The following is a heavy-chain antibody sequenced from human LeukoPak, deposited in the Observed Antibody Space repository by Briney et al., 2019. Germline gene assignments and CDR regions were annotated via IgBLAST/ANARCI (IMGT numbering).Heavy chain of an antibody. CDR1: GFTFDDYA. CDR3: ARTYSSGWYGKFDY. CDR2: ISWNSGSI. J-gene: IGHJ4*02. Sequence: PGGSLRLPCAASGFTFDDYAIHWVRQAPGKGLEWVSGISWNSGSIGYADSVKGRSTISRDNAKNSLYLQMNSLRAEDTALYYCARTYSSGWYGKFDYWGQGTLVTVSS. D-gene: IGHD6-19*01. V-gene: IGHV3-9*01.